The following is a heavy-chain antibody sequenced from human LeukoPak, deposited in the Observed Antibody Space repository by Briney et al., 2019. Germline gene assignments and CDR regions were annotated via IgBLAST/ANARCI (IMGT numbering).Heavy chain of an antibody. D-gene: IGHD3-3*01. CDR1: GFTFSSYS. V-gene: IGHV3-48*02. J-gene: IGHJ3*02. CDR2: ISSSSSTI. CDR3: ARDALKSRTYYDFWSGHDAFDI. Sequence: PGGPLRLSCAASGFTFSSYSMNWVRQAPGRGLEWVSYISSSSSTIYYADSVKGRFTISRDNAKNSLYLQMNSLRDEDTAVYYCARDALKSRTYYDFWSGHDAFDIWGQGTMVTVSS.